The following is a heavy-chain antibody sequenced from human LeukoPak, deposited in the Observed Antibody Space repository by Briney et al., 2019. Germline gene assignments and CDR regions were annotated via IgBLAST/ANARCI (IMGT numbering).Heavy chain of an antibody. J-gene: IGHJ5*02. V-gene: IGHV4-34*01. CDR3: ARGRLGSRITMVRGFDP. CDR2: INHSGST. D-gene: IGHD3-10*01. Sequence: SETLSLTCAVYGGSFSGYYWSWIRQPPRKGLEWIGEINHSGSTSYNPSLKSRVTISVDTSKNQFSLKLSSVTAADTAVYYCARGRLGSRITMVRGFDPWGQGTLVTVSS. CDR1: GGSFSGYY.